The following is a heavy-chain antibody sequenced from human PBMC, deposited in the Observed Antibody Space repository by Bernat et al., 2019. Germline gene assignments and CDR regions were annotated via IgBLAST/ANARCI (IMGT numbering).Heavy chain of an antibody. V-gene: IGHV3-30-3*01. D-gene: IGHD6-13*01. CDR3: ARDRRGGSSWFPNSAFDS. Sequence: QVQLVESGGGVVQPGRSLRLSCAASGFTFSSYSIHWVRQAPGKGLEWVAVILYDGSNKYFADSVKGRFTISRDKSKNTPYLQMNMLRAEDTAVYYCARDRRGGSSWFPNSAFDSWGQGTLVTVSS. CDR1: GFTFSSYS. CDR2: ILYDGSNK. J-gene: IGHJ4*02.